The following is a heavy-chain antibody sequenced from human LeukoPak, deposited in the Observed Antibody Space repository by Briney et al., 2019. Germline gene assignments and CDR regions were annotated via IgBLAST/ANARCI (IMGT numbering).Heavy chain of an antibody. Sequence: GASVKVSCKASGYTFTSYGSSWVRQAPGQGLEWMGLISAYNGNTNYAQKLQGRVTMTTDTSTSTAYMELRSLRSDDTAVYYCARDEYCSSISCYIDYWGQGTLVTVSS. CDR3: ARDEYCSSISCYIDY. D-gene: IGHD2-2*02. CDR1: GYTFTSYG. V-gene: IGHV1-18*01. J-gene: IGHJ4*02. CDR2: ISAYNGNT.